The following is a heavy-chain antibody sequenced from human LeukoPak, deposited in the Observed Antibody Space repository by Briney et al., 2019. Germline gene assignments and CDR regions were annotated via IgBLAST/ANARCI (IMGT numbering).Heavy chain of an antibody. CDR3: ARDLGPIYDSSGYYYSYYFDY. CDR1: GYTFTGYY. D-gene: IGHD3-22*01. CDR2: INPNSGGT. Sequence: ASVKVSCKASGYTFTGYYMHWVRQAPGQGLEWMGWINPNSGGTNYAQKFQGRVTMTRDTSISTAYMELSRLRSDDTAVYYCARDLGPIYDSSGYYYSYYFDYWGQGTLVTVSS. V-gene: IGHV1-2*02. J-gene: IGHJ4*02.